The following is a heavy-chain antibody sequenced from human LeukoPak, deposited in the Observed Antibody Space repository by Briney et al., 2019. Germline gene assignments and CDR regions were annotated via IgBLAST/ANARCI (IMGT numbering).Heavy chain of an antibody. J-gene: IGHJ4*02. CDR2: ISSSSSYI. D-gene: IGHD5-24*01. V-gene: IGHV3-21*04. CDR3: AKDRDGSLDY. CDR1: GFTFSSYS. Sequence: PGGSLRLSCAASGFTFSSYSMNWVRQAPGKGLEWVSSISSSSSYIYYADSVEGRFTISRDNSKNTLYLQMNSLRAEDTAVYYCAKDRDGSLDYWGQGTLVTVSS.